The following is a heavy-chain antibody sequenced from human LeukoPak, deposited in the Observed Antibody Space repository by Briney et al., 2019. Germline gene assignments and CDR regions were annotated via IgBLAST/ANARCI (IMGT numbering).Heavy chain of an antibody. J-gene: IGHJ4*02. CDR3: ARVNGLPYYFDY. CDR2: TNHSGST. Sequence: SETLSLTCAVYGGSFSGYYWSWIRQPPGEGLEWIGETNHSGSTNYNPSLKSRVTISVDTSKNQFSLKLSSVTAADTAVYYCARVNGLPYYFDYWGQGTLVTVSS. CDR1: GGSFSGYY. D-gene: IGHD3-16*01. V-gene: IGHV4-34*01.